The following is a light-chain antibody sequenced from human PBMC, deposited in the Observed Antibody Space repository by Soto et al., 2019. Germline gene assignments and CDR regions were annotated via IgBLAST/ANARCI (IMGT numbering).Light chain of an antibody. V-gene: IGKV1-17*01. CDR1: QVIRND. CDR3: QQYNSYWT. Sequence: IQITQSPSSLSSSVLERFTITCRASQVIRNDLGWYQQKPGKAPNLLIYAASTLESGVPSRFSGSGSGTEFTLTISSLQPDDFATYYCQQYNSYWTFGQGTKV. CDR2: AAS. J-gene: IGKJ1*01.